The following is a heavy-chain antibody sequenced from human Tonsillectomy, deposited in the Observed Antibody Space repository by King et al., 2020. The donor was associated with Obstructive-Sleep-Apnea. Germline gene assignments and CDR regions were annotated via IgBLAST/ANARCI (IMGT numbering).Heavy chain of an antibody. CDR2: IYHSGST. CDR3: ARDYYYDSSGYYVDY. Sequence: QLQESGPGLVKPSETLSLTCTVSGYSISSGYYWGWIRQPPGKGLEGIESIYHSGSTYYNPSLKSRVTISVDTSKNQFSLKLSSVTAADTAVYYCARDYYYDSSGYYVDYWGQGTLVTVSS. D-gene: IGHD3-22*01. V-gene: IGHV4-38-2*02. J-gene: IGHJ4*02. CDR1: GYSISSGYY.